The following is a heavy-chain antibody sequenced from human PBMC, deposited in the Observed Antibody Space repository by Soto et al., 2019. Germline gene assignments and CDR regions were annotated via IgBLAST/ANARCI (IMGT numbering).Heavy chain of an antibody. V-gene: IGHV4-31*03. D-gene: IGHD5-12*01. CDR2: IYYSGST. CDR1: GGSISSGGYY. CDR3: ARWLQFYGMDV. J-gene: IGHJ6*02. Sequence: SETLSLTCTVPGGSISSGGYYWSWIRQHPGKGLEWIGYIYYSGSTYYNPSLKSRVTISVDTSKNQFSLKLSSVTAADTAVYYCARWLQFYGMDVWGQGTTVTVSS.